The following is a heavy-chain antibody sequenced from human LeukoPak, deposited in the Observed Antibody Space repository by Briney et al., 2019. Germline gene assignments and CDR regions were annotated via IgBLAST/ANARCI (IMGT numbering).Heavy chain of an antibody. D-gene: IGHD1-26*01. Sequence: GGSLRLSCAASGFTFSTFAMIWVRQPPGKGLEWVAAISSSSRDIFYADSVKGRFSISRDNTQNSLSLRMNSLRAEDTAVYYCVREAAATLFDYWGQGTLVTVSS. CDR2: ISSSSRDI. CDR1: GFTFSTFA. CDR3: VREAAATLFDY. J-gene: IGHJ4*02. V-gene: IGHV3-21*01.